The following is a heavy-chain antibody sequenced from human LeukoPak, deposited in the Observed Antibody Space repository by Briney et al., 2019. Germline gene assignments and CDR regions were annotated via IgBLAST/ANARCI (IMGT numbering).Heavy chain of an antibody. CDR3: ARGYCSGGSCYYYFDY. D-gene: IGHD2-15*01. V-gene: IGHV1-2*02. CDR1: GYTFAGYY. J-gene: IGHJ4*02. CDR2: INPNSGGT. Sequence: ASVKVSCKASGYTFAGYYMHWLRQAPGQGLEWMGWINPNSGGTNHAQKFQGRVTMTRDTSISTAYMELSRLRSDDTAVYYCARGYCSGGSCYYYFDYWGQGTLVTVSS.